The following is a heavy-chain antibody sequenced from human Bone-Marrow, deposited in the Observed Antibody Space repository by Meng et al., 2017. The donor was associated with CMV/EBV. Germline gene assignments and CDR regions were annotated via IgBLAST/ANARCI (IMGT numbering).Heavy chain of an antibody. V-gene: IGHV3-30*02. CDR1: GFTFSSYG. CDR3: AKELGGFDY. J-gene: IGHJ4*02. D-gene: IGHD3-16*01. Sequence: GESLKISCAASGFTFSSYGMHWVRQAPGKGLEWVAFILYDGSNKYYADSVKGRFTISRDNSKNTLYLQMNSLRAEDTAVYYCAKELGGFDYWGQGTLVTVSS. CDR2: ILYDGSNK.